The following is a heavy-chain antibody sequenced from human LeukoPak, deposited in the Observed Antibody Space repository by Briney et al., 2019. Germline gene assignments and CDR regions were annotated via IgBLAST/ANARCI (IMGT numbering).Heavy chain of an antibody. V-gene: IGHV1-2*02. J-gene: IGHJ4*02. CDR3: AGGRTAPSDY. CDR2: IDPTSDTT. Sequence: ASVQVSCKASGXTFTDYVLHWVRQAPGQGLEWVGWIDPTSDTTDYAQKFQGRVTLFTDTSISTAYMELNSLRSDDTAVYYCAGGRTAPSDYWSQGTLVTVSS. D-gene: IGHD6-6*01. CDR1: GXTFTDYV.